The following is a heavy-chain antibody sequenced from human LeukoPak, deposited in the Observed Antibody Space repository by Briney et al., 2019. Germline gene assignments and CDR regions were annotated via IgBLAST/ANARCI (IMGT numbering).Heavy chain of an antibody. V-gene: IGHV3-48*03. CDR3: ARDRGGSYSAIDY. CDR1: GFTFSNYD. Sequence: GGSLRLSCAASGFTFSNYDLIWVRKAPGKGLEWVSYISSSGRTIYHADSVKGRFTISRDDAKKSLYLQMSSLRAEDTAVYYCARDRGGSYSAIDYWGQGTLVTVSS. J-gene: IGHJ4*02. CDR2: ISSSGRTI. D-gene: IGHD2-15*01.